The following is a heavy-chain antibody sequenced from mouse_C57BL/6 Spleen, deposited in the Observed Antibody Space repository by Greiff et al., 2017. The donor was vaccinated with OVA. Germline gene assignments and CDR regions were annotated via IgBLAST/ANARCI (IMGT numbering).Heavy chain of an antibody. CDR2: IRNKASNHAT. Sequence: EVQLQQSGGGLVQPGGSMKLSCAASGFTFSDAWMDWVRQSPEKGLEWVAEIRNKASNHATYYAESVKGRFTISTDDSNSCVYLQLNSFRAEDTGMYYCTRRCYSAYWGQGTLVTVSA. V-gene: IGHV6-6*01. D-gene: IGHD1-1*01. CDR3: TRRCYSAY. CDR1: GFTFSDAW. J-gene: IGHJ3*01.